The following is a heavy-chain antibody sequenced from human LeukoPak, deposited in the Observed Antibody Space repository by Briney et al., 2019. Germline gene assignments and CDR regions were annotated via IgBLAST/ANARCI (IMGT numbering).Heavy chain of an antibody. CDR2: IYTSGST. D-gene: IGHD6-6*01. Sequence: SETLSLTCTVSGGSISSYYWSWIRQPAGKGLEWIGRIYTSGSTNYNPSLKSRVTISVDKSKNQFSLKLNSVTAADTAVYYCARDPSSSYYYCMDVWGKGTTVTVSS. J-gene: IGHJ6*03. CDR3: ARDPSSSYYYCMDV. CDR1: GGSISSYY. V-gene: IGHV4-4*07.